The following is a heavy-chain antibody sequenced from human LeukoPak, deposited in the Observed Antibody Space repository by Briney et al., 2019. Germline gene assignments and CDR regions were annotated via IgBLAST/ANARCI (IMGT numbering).Heavy chain of an antibody. J-gene: IGHJ4*02. Sequence: GGSLRLSCAAAGFSFSTYGMHWVRQAPGKGLEWVAFIRYDGSNKYYADSVKGRFTISRDNSKNTLYLQMNSLRAEDTAVYYCAKVYDFWSGYYLDYWGQGTLVTVSS. D-gene: IGHD3-3*01. CDR3: AKVYDFWSGYYLDY. CDR1: GFSFSTYG. CDR2: IRYDGSNK. V-gene: IGHV3-30*02.